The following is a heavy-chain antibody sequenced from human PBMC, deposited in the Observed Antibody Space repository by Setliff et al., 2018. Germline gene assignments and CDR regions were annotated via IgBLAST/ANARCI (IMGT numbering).Heavy chain of an antibody. J-gene: IGHJ1*01. V-gene: IGHV4-39*07. CDR2: VYYSGYT. Sequence: SETLSLTCTVSNGSVSTTSHYWGWVRQPPGKGLEWIGSVYYSGYTYYSPSLESRVAISVDTSKNQFSLKVNSVTAADTAVYYCARVDFAMLQGVLGHWGQGTLVTVSS. CDR1: NGSVSTTSHY. D-gene: IGHD3-10*01. CDR3: ARVDFAMLQGVLGH.